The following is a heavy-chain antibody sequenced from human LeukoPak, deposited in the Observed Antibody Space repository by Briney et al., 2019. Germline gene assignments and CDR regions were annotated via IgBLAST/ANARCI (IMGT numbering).Heavy chain of an antibody. D-gene: IGHD5-24*01. V-gene: IGHV4-34*01. J-gene: IGHJ4*02. Sequence: SETLSLTCAVYGGSFSGYYWSWIRQPPGKGLEWIGEINHSGSTNYNPSLKSRVTISVDTSKNQFSLKLSSVTAADTAVYYCARVVGGYNDKEYYFDYWGQGTLVTVSS. CDR1: GGSFSGYY. CDR2: INHSGST. CDR3: ARVVGGYNDKEYYFDY.